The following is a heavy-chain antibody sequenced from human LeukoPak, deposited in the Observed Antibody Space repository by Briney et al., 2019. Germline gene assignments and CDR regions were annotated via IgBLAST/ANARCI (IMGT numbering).Heavy chain of an antibody. V-gene: IGHV3-30*02. J-gene: IGHJ4*02. CDR3: ARVEAVYYYGSASPYSPY. D-gene: IGHD3-10*01. CDR1: GFTFSSYG. CDR2: IRYDGSNK. Sequence: GSLRLSCAASGFTFSSYGMHWVRQAPGKGLEWVAFIRYDGSNKYYADSVKGRFTISRDNSKNTLYLQMNSLRPEDTAVYYCARVEAVYYYGSASPYSPYWGQGTLVTVSS.